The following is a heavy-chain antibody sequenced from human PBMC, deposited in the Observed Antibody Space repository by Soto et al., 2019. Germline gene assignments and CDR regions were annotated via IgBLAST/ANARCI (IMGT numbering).Heavy chain of an antibody. V-gene: IGHV4-61*01. Sequence: SETLSLTCTVSGGSVNSDNHYWSWIRQPPGKGLEWIGYMYDSGSTNYNPSLKSRVTISVDTSKNQFSLKLSSVTAADTAVYYCARSGGFMASDYWGQGTLVTVSS. CDR3: ARSGGFMASDY. CDR2: MYDSGST. J-gene: IGHJ4*02. D-gene: IGHD3-16*01. CDR1: GGSVNSDNHY.